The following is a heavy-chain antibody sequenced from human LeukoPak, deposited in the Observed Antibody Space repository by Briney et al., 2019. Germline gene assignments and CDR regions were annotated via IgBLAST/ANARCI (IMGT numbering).Heavy chain of an antibody. J-gene: IGHJ6*03. CDR3: ARVERAAGLKYYYYYMDV. D-gene: IGHD6-13*01. CDR2: IYYSGST. V-gene: IGHV4-39*07. CDR1: GGSISSSSYY. Sequence: PSETLSLTCTVSGGSISSSSYYWGWIRQPPGKGLEWIGSIYYSGSTYYNPSLKSRVTISVDTSKNQFSLKLSSVTAADTAVYYCARVERAAGLKYYYYYMDVWGKGTTVTISS.